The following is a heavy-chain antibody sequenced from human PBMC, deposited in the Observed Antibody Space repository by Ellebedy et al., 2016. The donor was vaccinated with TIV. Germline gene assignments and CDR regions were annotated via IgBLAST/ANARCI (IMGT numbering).Heavy chain of an antibody. J-gene: IGHJ5*02. Sequence: GESLKISCAASGFSFRSYWMTWVRQAPGKGLERVANISQDGITKYYVDYVKGRFTISRDNAKNSLYLQMNSLRVEDTAVYYCARRGSYGDYAVQVNSWFDAWGQGTLVTVSS. CDR2: ISQDGITK. D-gene: IGHD4-17*01. CDR1: GFSFRSYW. V-gene: IGHV3-7*01. CDR3: ARRGSYGDYAVQVNSWFDA.